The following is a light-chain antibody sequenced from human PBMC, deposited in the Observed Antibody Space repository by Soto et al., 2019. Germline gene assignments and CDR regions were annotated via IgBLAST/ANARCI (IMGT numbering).Light chain of an antibody. V-gene: IGKV1-5*03. Sequence: DIQMTQSPSTLSASVGDRVTITCRASQSISSWLAWYQQKPGKAPKLRIYKASSLESGVPSRFSGSGSGTEFTLTISRLQHDDFATYYCQQYNSYSLPFGPGTKVDIK. J-gene: IGKJ3*01. CDR3: QQYNSYSLP. CDR1: QSISSW. CDR2: KAS.